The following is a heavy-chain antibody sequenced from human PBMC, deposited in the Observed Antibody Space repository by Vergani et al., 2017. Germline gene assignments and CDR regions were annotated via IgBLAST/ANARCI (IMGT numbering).Heavy chain of an antibody. CDR1: GFTFSSYA. V-gene: IGHV3-23*01. D-gene: IGHD3-10*01. CDR2: ISGSGGXT. CDR3: AKDRLITMVRGPENHPNWFDP. J-gene: IGHJ5*02. Sequence: EVQLLESGGGLVQPGGSLRLSCAASGFTFSSYAMSWVRQAPGKGLEWVSAISGSGGXTYYADSVKGRFTISRDNSKNTLYLQMNSLRAEDTAVYYCAKDRLITMVRGPENHPNWFDPWGQGTLVTVSS.